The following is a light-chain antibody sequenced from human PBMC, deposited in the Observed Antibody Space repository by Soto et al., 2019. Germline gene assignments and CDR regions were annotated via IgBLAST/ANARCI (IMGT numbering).Light chain of an antibody. V-gene: IGKV4-1*01. CDR3: QQYYITPET. CDR1: ESDLYSSSNKNY. Sequence: DIVMAQSPDSLAVSLGERATINCKSIESDLYSSSNKNYLAWYQQKPGQPPKLLIYWASTRESGVPDRFSGSVSGTDFTLTISSLHAEDVAVYYCQQYYITPETFGQGTKVEIK. J-gene: IGKJ1*01. CDR2: WAS.